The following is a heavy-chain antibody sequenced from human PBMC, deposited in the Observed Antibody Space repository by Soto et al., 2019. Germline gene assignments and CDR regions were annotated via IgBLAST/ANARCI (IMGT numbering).Heavy chain of an antibody. J-gene: IGHJ4*02. CDR3: ANYDSSGFGIWG. CDR2: IYYSGST. Sequence: SETLSLTCTVSGGSISSYFWSWIRQPPGKGLEWIGYIYYSGSTNYNPSLKSRVTISVDTSKNQFSLRLSSVTAADTAVYYCANYDSSGFGIWGWGPGTLVTVSS. V-gene: IGHV4-59*01. D-gene: IGHD3-22*01. CDR1: GGSISSYF.